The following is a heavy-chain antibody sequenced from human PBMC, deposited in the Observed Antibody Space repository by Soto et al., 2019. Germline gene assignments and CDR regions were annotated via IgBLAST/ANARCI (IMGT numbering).Heavy chain of an antibody. CDR2: ISYDGSSK. J-gene: IGHJ4*02. CDR3: ARWNVQHDSYGYF. CDR1: GFTFITYP. D-gene: IGHD5-18*01. Sequence: VGSLGLSCAASGFTFITYPMHWVRQAPGKGLEWVALISYDGSSKYYADSVKGRFTISRDNSKNTLYLQMNSLRAEDTAVYYCARWNVQHDSYGYFWGQGTRVTVSS. V-gene: IGHV3-30-3*01.